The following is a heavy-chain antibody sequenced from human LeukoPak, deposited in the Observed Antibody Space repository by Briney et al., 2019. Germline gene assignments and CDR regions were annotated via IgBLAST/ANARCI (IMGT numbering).Heavy chain of an antibody. D-gene: IGHD6-13*01. J-gene: IGHJ5*02. V-gene: IGHV3-23*01. CDR2: VSRFGGTA. CDR3: VKHVGSRWSNNRFDP. CDR1: GFTFDSYA. Sequence: GGSLRLACPASGFTFDSYAISWVRQAPAKGLEWVSAVSRFGGTAYYADSAKGRFTISRDNSKNTVYLQMNSLRVEDTALYYCVKHVGSRWSNNRFDPWGQGTLVTVS.